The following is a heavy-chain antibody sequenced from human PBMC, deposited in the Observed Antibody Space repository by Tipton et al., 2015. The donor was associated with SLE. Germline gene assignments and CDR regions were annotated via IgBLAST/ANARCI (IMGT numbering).Heavy chain of an antibody. J-gene: IGHJ5*02. Sequence: SLRLSCAASGFKFSRYTMNWVRQAPGKGLEWVSSINSNSSYIYYADSVKGRFTISRDNSKNTLYVQMNSLRVEDTAVYFCARDPGQRSRSWINWFDPWGQGTLVTVSS. V-gene: IGHV3-21*01. CDR2: INSNSSYI. CDR1: GFKFSRYT. D-gene: IGHD6-13*01. CDR3: ARDPGQRSRSWINWFDP.